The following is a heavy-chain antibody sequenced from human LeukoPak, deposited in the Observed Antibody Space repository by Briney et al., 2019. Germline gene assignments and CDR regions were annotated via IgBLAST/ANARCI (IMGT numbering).Heavy chain of an antibody. CDR1: GFTFSSHA. CDR2: VSGSGDRT. J-gene: IGHJ4*02. Sequence: GGSLRLSCAGSGFTFSSHAMSWVRQAPGKGLEWVSAVSGSGDRTYYADSVKGRFAISRDYSKNTLSLQMNSLRAEDTALYYCAKSDCSSIYCYVLDYWGQGTLVTVSS. V-gene: IGHV3-23*01. D-gene: IGHD2-2*01. CDR3: AKSDCSSIYCYVLDY.